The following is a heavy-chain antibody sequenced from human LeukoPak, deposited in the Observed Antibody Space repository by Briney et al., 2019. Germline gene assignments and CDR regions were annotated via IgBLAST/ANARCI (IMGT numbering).Heavy chain of an antibody. V-gene: IGHV4-34*01. Sequence: PSETLSLTCAVYGGSFSGYYWSWIRQPPGKGLEWIGEINHSGSTNYNPSLKSRVTISVGTSKNQFSLKLSSVTAADTAVYYCARDPYSGGYGDYYYYYMDLWGQGTTVTISS. CDR3: ARDPYSGGYGDYYYYYMDL. J-gene: IGHJ6*03. CDR2: INHSGST. D-gene: IGHD1-26*01. CDR1: GGSFSGYY.